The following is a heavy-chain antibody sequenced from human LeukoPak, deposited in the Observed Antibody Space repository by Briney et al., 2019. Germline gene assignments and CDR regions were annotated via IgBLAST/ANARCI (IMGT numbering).Heavy chain of an antibody. CDR3: ARARIGYCSGGSCQGWFDP. CDR1: GDSISSSSYY. J-gene: IGHJ5*02. V-gene: IGHV4-31*11. Sequence: SETLSLTCAVSGDSISSSSYYWGWIRQPPGKGLEWIGYIYYSGTTYYNPSLKSRVTISVDTSKNQFSLKLSSVTAADTAVYYCARARIGYCSGGSCQGWFDPWGQGTLVTVSS. D-gene: IGHD2-15*01. CDR2: IYYSGTT.